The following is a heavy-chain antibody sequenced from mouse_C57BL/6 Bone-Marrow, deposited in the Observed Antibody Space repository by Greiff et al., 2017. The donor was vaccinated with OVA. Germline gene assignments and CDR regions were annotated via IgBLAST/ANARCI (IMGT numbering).Heavy chain of an antibody. CDR3: ARRYYGSSWYFDV. CDR2: IYPGSGST. V-gene: IGHV1-55*01. D-gene: IGHD1-1*01. CDR1: GYTFTSYW. Sequence: QVQLHQPGAELVKPGASVKMSCKASGYTFTSYWITWVKQRPGQGLEWIGDIYPGSGSTNYNEKFKSKATLTVDTSSSTAYMQLSSLTSEDSAVYYGARRYYGSSWYFDVWGTGTTVTVSS. J-gene: IGHJ1*03.